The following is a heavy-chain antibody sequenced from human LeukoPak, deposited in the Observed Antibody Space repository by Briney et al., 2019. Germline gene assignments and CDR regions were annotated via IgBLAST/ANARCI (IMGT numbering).Heavy chain of an antibody. CDR2: INPNSGGT. Sequence: ASVTVSCKASGYTFTGYYMHWGRQAPGQGLEWMGWINPNSGGTNYAQKFQGWVTMTRDTSISTAYMELSRLRSDDTAVYYCARGGQWLRENWFDPWGQGTLVTVSS. J-gene: IGHJ5*02. CDR1: GYTFTGYY. V-gene: IGHV1-2*04. CDR3: ARGGQWLRENWFDP. D-gene: IGHD3-22*01.